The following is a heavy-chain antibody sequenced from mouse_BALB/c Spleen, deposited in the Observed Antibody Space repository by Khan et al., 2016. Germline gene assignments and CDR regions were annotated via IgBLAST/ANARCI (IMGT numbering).Heavy chain of an antibody. CDR1: GFTFNTNA. J-gene: IGHJ3*01. V-gene: IGHV10S3*01. CDR3: VRDTPFAY. CDR2: IRSKSSNYAT. Sequence: EVQLVETGGGLVQPRGSLKLSCAASGFTFNTNAMNWVRQAPGKGLEWVSRIRSKSSNYATYYADSVKDRFTISRDDSQSMLYLQMNNLKTEDTAMYYCVRDTPFAYGGQGTLVTVSA.